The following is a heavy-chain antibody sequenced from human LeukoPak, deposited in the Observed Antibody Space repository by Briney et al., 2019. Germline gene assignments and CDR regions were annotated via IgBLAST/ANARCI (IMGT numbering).Heavy chain of an antibody. CDR2: VNTDGSGT. J-gene: IGHJ4*02. V-gene: IGHV3-74*01. Sequence: GGSLRLSCAASGFTFGTYWMYWVRQTPGKGLVWVARVNTDGSGTTYAGSVKGRFTISRDNAKNTLYLQMNSLRDEDTAVYFCARGLAVVPAGVPDYWGQGTLVTVSS. CDR3: ARGLAVVPAGVPDY. D-gene: IGHD2-2*01. CDR1: GFTFGTYW.